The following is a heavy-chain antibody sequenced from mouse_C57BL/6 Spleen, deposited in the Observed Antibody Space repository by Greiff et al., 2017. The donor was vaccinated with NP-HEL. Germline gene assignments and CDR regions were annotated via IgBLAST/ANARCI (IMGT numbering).Heavy chain of an antibody. J-gene: IGHJ4*01. CDR3: ATLLYPHYAMDY. V-gene: IGHV2-2*01. Sequence: QVQLKESGPGLVQPSQSLSITCTVSGFSLTSYGVHWVRQSPGKGLEWLGVIWSGGSTDYNAAFISRLSISKDKSKSQVFFKMNSLQADDTAIYYCATLLYPHYAMDYWGQGTSVTVSS. D-gene: IGHD2-12*01. CDR1: GFSLTSYG. CDR2: IWSGGST.